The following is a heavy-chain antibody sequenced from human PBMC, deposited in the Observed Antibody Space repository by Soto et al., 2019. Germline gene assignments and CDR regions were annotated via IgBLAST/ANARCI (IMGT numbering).Heavy chain of an antibody. Sequence: GESLKISCKASGYSFTTYWIVWVRQMPGKGLEWMGIIYPGDSDTRYSPSFQGQVTISADKSISTAYLQWSSLKASATAMYYCARPFDFPDAFDIWGQGTMVTVSS. CDR1: GYSFTTYW. J-gene: IGHJ3*02. CDR2: IYPGDSDT. D-gene: IGHD3-9*01. V-gene: IGHV5-51*01. CDR3: ARPFDFPDAFDI.